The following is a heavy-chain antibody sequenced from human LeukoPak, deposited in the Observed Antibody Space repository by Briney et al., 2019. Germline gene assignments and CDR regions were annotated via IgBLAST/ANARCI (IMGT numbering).Heavy chain of an antibody. CDR1: GFTSSTYW. V-gene: IGHV3-74*01. J-gene: IGHJ4*02. Sequence: PGGSLRLSCAASGFTSSTYWIHWVRQAPGKGLTWVSRINSDGSSTSYADSVKGRFTISRDNAKNTVYLHMNSLKVEDTAVYYCARSYYGDYEEFWGQGTLVAVSS. D-gene: IGHD4-17*01. CDR2: INSDGSST. CDR3: ARSYYGDYEEF.